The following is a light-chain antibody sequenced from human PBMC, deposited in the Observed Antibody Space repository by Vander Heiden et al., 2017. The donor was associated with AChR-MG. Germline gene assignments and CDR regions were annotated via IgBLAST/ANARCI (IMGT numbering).Light chain of an antibody. CDR3: QQYENLPLT. V-gene: IGKV1-33*01. Sequence: DIQMTQSPSTLSVSVGDSVTITCQASQDITNYVNWFQQKPGKAPKLLIYDASNLDTGVPSRFSGSGSGTKFTLTISGLQREDYATYFCQQYENLPLTFGGGTRV. CDR2: DAS. CDR1: QDITNY. J-gene: IGKJ4*01.